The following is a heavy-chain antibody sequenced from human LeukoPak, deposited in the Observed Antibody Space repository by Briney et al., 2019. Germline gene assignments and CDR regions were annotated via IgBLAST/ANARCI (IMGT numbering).Heavy chain of an antibody. D-gene: IGHD3-10*01. CDR3: ARDHPYYYGSGSYRRYNWFDP. V-gene: IGHV1-2*02. Sequence: ASVKVSCKASGYTFTGYYMHWVRQAPGQGLEWMGWINPNSGGTNYAQKFQGRVTMTRDTSISTAYMELSRLRSDDTAVYYCARDHPYYYGSGSYRRYNWFDPWGQGTLVTVSS. CDR1: GYTFTGYY. CDR2: INPNSGGT. J-gene: IGHJ5*02.